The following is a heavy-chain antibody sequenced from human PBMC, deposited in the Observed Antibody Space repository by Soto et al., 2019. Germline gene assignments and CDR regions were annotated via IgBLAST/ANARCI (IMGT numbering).Heavy chain of an antibody. CDR1: GFTFSGYG. CDR3: TRAPYSGSRYYFDS. CDR2: IWSDGSNK. Sequence: GGSLRLSCAASGFTFSGYGMHWVRQAPGKGLEWVAVIWSDGSNKYYADSVKGRFTISKDNSQNTLYLQMNSLRPEDTAVYYCTRAPYSGSRYYFDSWGQGTLVTVST. D-gene: IGHD1-26*01. J-gene: IGHJ4*02. V-gene: IGHV3-33*08.